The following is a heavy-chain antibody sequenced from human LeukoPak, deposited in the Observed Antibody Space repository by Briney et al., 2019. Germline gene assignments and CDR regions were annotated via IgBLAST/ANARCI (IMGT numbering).Heavy chain of an antibody. CDR2: ISYDGSKK. J-gene: IGHJ4*02. D-gene: IGHD3-3*01. CDR3: ARDLGLGALAGHYDFWSGYISD. V-gene: IGHV3-30-3*01. CDR1: GFTFSSYA. Sequence: PGGALRLSSAASGFTFSSYAMHRGRQAPGKGLEWGAVISYDGSKKYYADSVKGRFTISRDNSKNTLYLQMNSLRAEDTAVYYCARDLGLGALAGHYDFWSGYISDWGQGTLVTVSS.